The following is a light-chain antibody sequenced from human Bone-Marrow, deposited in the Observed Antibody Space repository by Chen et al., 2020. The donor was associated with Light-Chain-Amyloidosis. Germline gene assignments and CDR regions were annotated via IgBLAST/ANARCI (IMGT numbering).Light chain of an antibody. Sequence: EVVLTQSPVTLTLSPGETVTLSCRASQTIRGNSVAWYQVRPGQAPRLLVHGSSSRATGIPDRCSDSGSGTDFTLAISRLEPEDFAVYYCQQYGGSSVTFGQGTKLEI. CDR3: QQYGGSSVT. CDR1: QTIRGNS. J-gene: IGKJ2*01. CDR2: GSS. V-gene: IGKV3-20*01.